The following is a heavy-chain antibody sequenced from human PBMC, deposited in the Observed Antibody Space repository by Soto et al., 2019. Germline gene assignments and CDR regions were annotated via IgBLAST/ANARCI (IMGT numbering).Heavy chain of an antibody. Sequence: QLQLVQSGPEVKKPGSSVKVSCKTSGGTLSSFITYPINWLRQAPGQGPEWMGGIVPNVGTVNYAQRLQGRVTITEDNSKGTAYLELNNLRSEDTALYYCARRDTSGFLRYFDTWGQGTLVTVS. V-gene: IGHV1-69*06. D-gene: IGHD3-22*01. CDR1: GGTLSSFITYP. CDR2: IVPNVGTV. CDR3: ARRDTSGFLRYFDT. J-gene: IGHJ4*02.